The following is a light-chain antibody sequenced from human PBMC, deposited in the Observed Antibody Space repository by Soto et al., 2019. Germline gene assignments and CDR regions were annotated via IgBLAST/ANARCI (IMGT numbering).Light chain of an antibody. V-gene: IGLV3-21*04. CDR2: YDS. CDR3: QVWDSSSDPRYV. J-gene: IGLJ1*01. CDR1: KIGSKS. Sequence: SYELTQPPSVSVAPGKTARITCGGNKIGSKSVHWYQQKPGQAPVLVIYYDSDRPSGIPERFSGSNSGNTATLTISRVEAGDEADYYCQVWDSSSDPRYVFGTGTKLTVL.